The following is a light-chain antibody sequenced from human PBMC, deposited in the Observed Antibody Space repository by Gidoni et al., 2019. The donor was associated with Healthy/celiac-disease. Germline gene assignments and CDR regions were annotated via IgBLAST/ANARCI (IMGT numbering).Light chain of an antibody. CDR1: SSNIGSNT. V-gene: IGLV1-44*01. Sequence: QSVLTQPPSASGTPGQRVTISCSGSSSNIGSNTVNWYQQLPGTAPKLLIYSNNHRPSGVPERFSGSKSGTSASLAISGLQYEDEADYYCAAWDDSLNGPVFGGGTKLTVL. J-gene: IGLJ2*01. CDR3: AAWDDSLNGPV. CDR2: SNN.